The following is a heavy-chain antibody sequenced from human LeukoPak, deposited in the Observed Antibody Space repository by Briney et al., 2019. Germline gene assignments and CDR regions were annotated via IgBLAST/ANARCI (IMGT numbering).Heavy chain of an antibody. CDR3: ARRRGDNWFDP. Sequence: PGGSLRLSCAASGFTFSSYGMHWVRQAPGKGLEWVAVIWYDGSNKYYADFVKGRFTISRDNSKNTLYLQMNSLRAEDTAVYYCARRRGDNWFDPWAREPWSPSPQ. CDR2: IWYDGSNK. V-gene: IGHV3-33*01. D-gene: IGHD3-10*01. J-gene: IGHJ5*02. CDR1: GFTFSSYG.